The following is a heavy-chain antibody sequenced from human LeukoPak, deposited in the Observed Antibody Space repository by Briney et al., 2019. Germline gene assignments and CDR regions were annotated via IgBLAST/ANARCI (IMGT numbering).Heavy chain of an antibody. Sequence: SETLSLTCAVYGGSFSGYYWSWIRQPPGKGLEWIGYIYYSGSTNYNPSLKSRVTISVDTSKNQFSLKLSSVTAADTAVYYCARGADCGGDCLEYFDLWGRGTLVTVSS. CDR2: IYYSGST. D-gene: IGHD2-21*02. CDR3: ARGADCGGDCLEYFDL. V-gene: IGHV4-59*01. J-gene: IGHJ2*01. CDR1: GGSFSGYY.